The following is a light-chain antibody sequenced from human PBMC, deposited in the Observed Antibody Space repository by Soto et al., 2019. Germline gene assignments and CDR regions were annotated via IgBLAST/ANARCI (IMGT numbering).Light chain of an antibody. CDR3: SSYAGSDNPYV. CDR2: EVT. V-gene: IGLV2-8*01. J-gene: IGLJ1*01. Sequence: SALPQPPSASGSPGQSVTISCTGTSGDVGGYDYVSWYQQHPGKAPKLMIYEVTKRPLGVPDRFSGSKSGNTASLTVSGLQAEDEADYYCSSYAGSDNPYVFGTGTKVTVL. CDR1: SGDVGGYDY.